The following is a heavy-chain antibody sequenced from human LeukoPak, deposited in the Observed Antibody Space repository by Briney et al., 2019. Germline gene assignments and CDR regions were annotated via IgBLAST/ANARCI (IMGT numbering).Heavy chain of an antibody. Sequence: PGGSLRLSCVASGFTFSGYWMHWVRQAPGKGLVWVSHINSDGSVTAYADSVRGRFTISRDNAKNTVYLQMNSLRAEDTAFYYCAREEGGGGSGWYNFDDWGQGTLVTVSS. CDR3: AREEGGGGSGWYNFDD. V-gene: IGHV3-74*01. J-gene: IGHJ4*02. CDR1: GFTFSGYW. CDR2: INSDGSVT. D-gene: IGHD6-19*01.